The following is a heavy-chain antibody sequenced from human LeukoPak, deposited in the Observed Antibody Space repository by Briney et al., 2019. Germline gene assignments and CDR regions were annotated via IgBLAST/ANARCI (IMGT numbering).Heavy chain of an antibody. D-gene: IGHD3-10*01. CDR1: GGSISSYY. J-gene: IGHJ6*03. CDR3: ARDRWFGELSPFYYMDV. CDR2: IYTSGST. Sequence: SETLSLTCTVSGGSISSYYWSWIQQPAGQGLEWIGRIYTSGSTNYNPSLKSRVTMSVDTSKNQFSLKLSSVTAADTAVYYCARDRWFGELSPFYYMDVWGKGTTVTVSS. V-gene: IGHV4-4*07.